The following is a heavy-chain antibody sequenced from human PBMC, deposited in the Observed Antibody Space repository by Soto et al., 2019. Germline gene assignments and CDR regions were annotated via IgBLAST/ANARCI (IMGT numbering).Heavy chain of an antibody. CDR3: PVRIFDIISH. V-gene: IGHV1-69*01. J-gene: IGHJ4*02. D-gene: IGHD5-12*01. CDR1: GGTFSSYA. CDR2: IIPIFGTA. Sequence: QVQLVQSGAEVKKPGSSVKVSCKASGGTFSSYAISWVRQAPGQGLEWMGGIIPIFGTANYAQKFQGRVTITADESTRPPYRERRTRRYGKWPVYYGPVRIFDIISHWGRGPRLSV.